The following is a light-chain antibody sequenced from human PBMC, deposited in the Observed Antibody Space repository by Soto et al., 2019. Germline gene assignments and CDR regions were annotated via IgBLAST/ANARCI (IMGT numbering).Light chain of an antibody. Sequence: EIVLTQSPATLSFSPGERATLSCRASQSVSSYLAWYQQKPGQAPRLLIYDASNRATGIPARFSGSGSGTDFTLTISSLEPGDFAVYYCKQRSNWPPTFGGGTKVDIX. CDR1: QSVSSY. CDR3: KQRSNWPPT. V-gene: IGKV3-11*01. CDR2: DAS. J-gene: IGKJ4*01.